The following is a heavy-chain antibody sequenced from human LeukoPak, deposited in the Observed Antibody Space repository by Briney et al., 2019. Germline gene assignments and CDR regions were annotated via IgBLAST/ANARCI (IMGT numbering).Heavy chain of an antibody. V-gene: IGHV4-59*05. D-gene: IGHD6-19*01. CDR3: ADWIAVAGGGFAY. J-gene: IGHJ4*02. CDR2: IYYTGNT. Sequence: GSLRLSCAASGFTFSSYAMHWVRQAPGKGLEWIGTIYYTGNTYYNPSLQSRVTISVDTSKNQFSLKLRSVTAADTAIYYCADWIAVAGGGFAYWGQGTLVTVSS. CDR1: GFTFSSYAMH.